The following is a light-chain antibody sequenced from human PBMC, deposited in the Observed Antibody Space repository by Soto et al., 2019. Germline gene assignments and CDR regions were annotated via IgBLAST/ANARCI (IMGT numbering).Light chain of an antibody. CDR1: NIGSKG. CDR3: QVWDSGTAHVL. CDR2: SDT. Sequence: SYELTQPPSVSVAPGETARISCGGNNIGSKGVHWYQRKPGQAPVLVIYSDTDLPPVIPERFSGSNSANMATLTISRVEAGDEDDYYCQVWDSGTAHVLFGGGTNLTVL. V-gene: IGLV3-21*01. J-gene: IGLJ2*01.